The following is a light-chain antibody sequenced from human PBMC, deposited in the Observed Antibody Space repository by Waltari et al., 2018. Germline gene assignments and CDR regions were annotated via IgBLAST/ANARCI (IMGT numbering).Light chain of an antibody. V-gene: IGKV1-39*01. CDR2: DAS. CDR3: QQSHSTPLT. Sequence: DIQMPQSPSSLSASVGCRVTITCRASESISKYLKWYKQKTGKAPKLLIYDASSLQSGDLSRFSGSGSGTDFTLTIISLQPEDFATYYCQQSHSTPLTFGGGTKVEIK. J-gene: IGKJ4*01. CDR1: ESISKY.